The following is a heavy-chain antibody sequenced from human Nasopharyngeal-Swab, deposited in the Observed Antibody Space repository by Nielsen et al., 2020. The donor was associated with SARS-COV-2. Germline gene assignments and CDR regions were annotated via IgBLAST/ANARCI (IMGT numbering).Heavy chain of an antibody. CDR3: ARLHFYYMDF. V-gene: IGHV3-53*01. CDR2: HYVDGRT. Sequence: GGSLRLSCAASGFDVNLYDMTWVRQAPGKGLEWVSIHYVDGRTEYAVSVKGRFAISRDSSKNIVSLQMNTVRAEDTGLYFCARLHFYYMDFWGKGTTVTVSS. CDR1: GFDVNLYD. J-gene: IGHJ6*03.